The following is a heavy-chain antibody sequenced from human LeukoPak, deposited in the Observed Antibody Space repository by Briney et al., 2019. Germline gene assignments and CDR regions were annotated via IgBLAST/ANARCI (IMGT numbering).Heavy chain of an antibody. Sequence: SETLSLTCTVSGGSISSYYWSWIRQPPGKGLEWIGEINHSGSTNYNPSLKSRVTISVDTSKNQFSLKLSSVTAADTAVYYCARDSVRGVDLDVWGKGTTVTISS. CDR1: GGSISSYY. CDR3: ARDSVRGVDLDV. D-gene: IGHD3-10*01. V-gene: IGHV4-34*01. J-gene: IGHJ6*04. CDR2: INHSGST.